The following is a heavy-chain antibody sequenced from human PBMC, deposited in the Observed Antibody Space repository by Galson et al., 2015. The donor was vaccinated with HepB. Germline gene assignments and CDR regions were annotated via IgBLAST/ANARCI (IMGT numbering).Heavy chain of an antibody. CDR3: ARGTTRDHFFDY. J-gene: IGHJ4*02. CDR2: TYYRSKWYN. V-gene: IGHV6-1*01. Sequence: CAISGDSVSSNSAAWTWIRQSPSRGLEWLGRTYYRSKWYNDFAASVKGRITINPDTSKIQFSLQLNSVTPEDTAVYYCARGTTRDHFFDYWGQGTLVTVSS. D-gene: IGHD1-26*01. CDR1: GDSVSSNSAA.